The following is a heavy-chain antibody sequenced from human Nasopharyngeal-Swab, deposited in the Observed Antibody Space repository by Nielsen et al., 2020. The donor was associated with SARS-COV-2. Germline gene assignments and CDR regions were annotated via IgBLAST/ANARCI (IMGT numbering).Heavy chain of an antibody. D-gene: IGHD4-23*01. V-gene: IGHV2-70*17. Sequence: SGPTLVKPAQTLTLTCTFSGFSLTTSGMCVTWIRQPPGKALEWLARIDSDDDEFYSTSLRTRPSISKDPPKNQVVLTMINMDPVDTATYYCARLPRIQDGGRGNYYYMDVWGKGTAVTVSS. CDR2: IDSDDDE. CDR1: GFSLTTSGMC. J-gene: IGHJ6*03. CDR3: ARLPRIQDGGRGNYYYMDV.